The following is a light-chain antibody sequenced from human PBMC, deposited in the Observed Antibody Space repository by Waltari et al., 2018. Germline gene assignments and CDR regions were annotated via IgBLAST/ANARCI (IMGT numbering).Light chain of an antibody. V-gene: IGKV3-15*01. CDR1: QSVSTK. J-gene: IGKJ4*01. CDR2: GAS. Sequence: EIVMTQSPATLSVSPGERATLAGRASQSVSTKLAWYQQKTGQAPRLLSFGASTRATGIPARFSGSGSGTEFTLTISSLQSEDFAVYYCQQCDTWPLTFGGGTKVEIK. CDR3: QQCDTWPLT.